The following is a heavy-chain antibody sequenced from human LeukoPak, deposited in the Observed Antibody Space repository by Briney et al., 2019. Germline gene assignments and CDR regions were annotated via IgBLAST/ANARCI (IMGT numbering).Heavy chain of an antibody. V-gene: IGHV1-24*01. CDR1: GYTLTELS. CDR3: AADYYYYDSSGPTPSWFDP. Sequence: ASVKVSCKVSGYTLTELSMHWVRQAPGKGLEWMGGFDPEDGETIYAQKFQGRVTMTEDTSTDTAYMELSSMRSEATAVYYCAADYYYYDSSGPTPSWFDPWGQGTLVTVSS. J-gene: IGHJ5*02. D-gene: IGHD3-22*01. CDR2: FDPEDGET.